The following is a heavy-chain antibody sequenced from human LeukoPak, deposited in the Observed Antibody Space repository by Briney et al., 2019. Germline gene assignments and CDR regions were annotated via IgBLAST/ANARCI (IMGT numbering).Heavy chain of an antibody. J-gene: IGHJ4*02. D-gene: IGHD3-22*01. V-gene: IGHV4-59*01. Sequence: SETLSLTCTVSGGSISTYYWSWIRQPPGKGLEWIGYIYYSGSTNYNPSLKSRVTISVDTSKNQFSLKLNSVTAADTAVYYCARSGTTYNYDSSGYYYGYWGQGTLVTVSS. CDR3: ARSGTTYNYDSSGYYYGY. CDR1: GGSISTYY. CDR2: IYYSGST.